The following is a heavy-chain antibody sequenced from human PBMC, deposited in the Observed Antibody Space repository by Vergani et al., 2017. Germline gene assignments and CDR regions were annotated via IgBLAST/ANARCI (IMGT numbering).Heavy chain of an antibody. J-gene: IGHJ4*02. CDR2: IYYSGST. CDR3: ARLRDDYGDRIYFDY. V-gene: IGHV4-59*08. Sequence: QVQLQESGPGLVKPSEILSLTCTVSGGSISSYYWSWIRQPPGKGLEWIGYIYYSGSTNYNRSLKSRVTISVDTSKNQFSLKLSSMTAADTAVYYCARLRDDYGDRIYFDYWGQGTLVTVSS. CDR1: GGSISSYY. D-gene: IGHD4-17*01.